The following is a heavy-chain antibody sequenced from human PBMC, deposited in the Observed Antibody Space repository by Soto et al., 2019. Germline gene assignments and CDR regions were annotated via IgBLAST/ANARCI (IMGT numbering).Heavy chain of an antibody. V-gene: IGHV3-21*01. Sequence: EVQLVESGGGLVKPGGSLRLSCAASGFTFSSYSMNWVRQAPGKGLEWVSSISSSSSYIYYADSVKGRFAISRDNAKNSLYLQMNSLRAEDTAVYYCASSWFGELFRNDNWFDPWGQGTLVTVSS. CDR2: ISSSSSYI. D-gene: IGHD3-10*01. J-gene: IGHJ5*02. CDR1: GFTFSSYS. CDR3: ASSWFGELFRNDNWFDP.